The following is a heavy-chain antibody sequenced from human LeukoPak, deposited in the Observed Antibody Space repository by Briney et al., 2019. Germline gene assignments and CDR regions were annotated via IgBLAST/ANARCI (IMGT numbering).Heavy chain of an antibody. Sequence: PSETLSLTCTVSGDSISTSSYYWGWIRQPPGKGLEWIGTIYSTGSTYYNASLKSRVTISVDTSKNQFSLRLTSVTAADTAVYYCATWLQMHFWGQGTLVTVSS. D-gene: IGHD5-24*01. CDR3: ATWLQMHF. CDR1: GDSISTSSYY. V-gene: IGHV4-39*07. J-gene: IGHJ4*02. CDR2: IYSTGST.